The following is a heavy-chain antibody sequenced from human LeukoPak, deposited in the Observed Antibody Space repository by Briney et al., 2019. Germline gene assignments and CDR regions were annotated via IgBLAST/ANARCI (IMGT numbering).Heavy chain of an antibody. V-gene: IGHV3-21*01. J-gene: IGHJ6*02. D-gene: IGHD6-13*01. Sequence: NPGGSLRLSCAASGFTFSSYSMNWVRQAPGKGLEWVSSISSSSSYIYYADLVKGRFTISRDNAKNSLYLQMNSLRAEDTAVYYCARVSYSSSWYDYYGMDVWGQGTTVTVSS. CDR3: ARVSYSSSWYDYYGMDV. CDR1: GFTFSSYS. CDR2: ISSSSSYI.